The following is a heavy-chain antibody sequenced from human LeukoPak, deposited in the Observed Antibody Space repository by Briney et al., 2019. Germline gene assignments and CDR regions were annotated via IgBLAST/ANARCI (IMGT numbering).Heavy chain of an antibody. CDR2: MNPNSGNT. J-gene: IGHJ6*02. Sequence: ASVKVSCKASGYTFTSYDINWVRQATGQGLEWMGWMNPNSGNTGYAQKFQGRVTMTRNTSISTVYMELSSLRSEDTAVYYCARDLCSGGSCTRGMDVWGQGTTVTVSS. V-gene: IGHV1-8*01. CDR1: GYTFTSYD. CDR3: ARDLCSGGSCTRGMDV. D-gene: IGHD2-15*01.